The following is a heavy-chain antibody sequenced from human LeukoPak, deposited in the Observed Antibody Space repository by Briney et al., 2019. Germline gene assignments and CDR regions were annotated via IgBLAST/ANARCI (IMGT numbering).Heavy chain of an antibody. CDR3: ARGGNWNSPASDDAFDI. V-gene: IGHV3-21*01. D-gene: IGHD1-7*01. CDR1: GYTFSSFS. J-gene: IGHJ3*02. Sequence: PGGSLRLSCAASGYTFSSFSINWVRQAPGKGLEWVSSISSSSSYIYYADSVKGRFTISRDNAKNSLYLQMNSLRAEDTAVYYCARGGNWNSPASDDAFDIWGQGTMVTVSS. CDR2: ISSSSSYI.